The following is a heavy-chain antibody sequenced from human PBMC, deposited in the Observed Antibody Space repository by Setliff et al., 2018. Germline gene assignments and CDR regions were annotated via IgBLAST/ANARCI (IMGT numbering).Heavy chain of an antibody. CDR3: ARGGYSYGHHYYYYMDV. CDR1: GGSFSGYY. V-gene: IGHV4-34*01. D-gene: IGHD5-18*01. J-gene: IGHJ6*03. Sequence: KTSETLSLTCAVYGGSFSGYYWSWIRQPPGKGLEWIGEINHSGSTNYNPSLKSRVTISVDTSKNQFPLKLSSVAAADTAVYYCARGGYSYGHHYYYYMDVWGKGTTVTVSS. CDR2: INHSGST.